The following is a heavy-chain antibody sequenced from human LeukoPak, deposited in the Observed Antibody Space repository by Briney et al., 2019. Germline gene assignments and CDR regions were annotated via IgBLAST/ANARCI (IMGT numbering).Heavy chain of an antibody. CDR3: ARAPGYSYGYSDY. CDR1: GYTFNSYG. D-gene: IGHD5-18*01. CDR2: ISASNANT. Sequence: ASVKVSCKASGYTFNSYGINWVRQAPGQGLEWMGWISASNANTDYAQKFQGRVTMTTDTSTTTAYMELTSLRSDDTAVYYCARAPGYSYGYSDYWGQGTLVTVSS. V-gene: IGHV1-18*01. J-gene: IGHJ4*02.